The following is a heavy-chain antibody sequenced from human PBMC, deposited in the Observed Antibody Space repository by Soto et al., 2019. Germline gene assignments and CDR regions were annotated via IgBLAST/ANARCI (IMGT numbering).Heavy chain of an antibody. CDR3: ARQGYSYGFVLPFYYYGMDV. CDR1: GGSISSSSYY. CDR2: IYYSGST. V-gene: IGHV4-39*01. J-gene: IGHJ6*02. Sequence: PSETLSLTCTVSGGSISSSSYYWGWIRQPPGKGLEWIGSIYYSGSTYYNPSLKSRVTISVDTSKNQFSLKLSSVTAADTAAYYCARQGYSYGFVLPFYYYGMDVWGQGTTVTVSS. D-gene: IGHD5-18*01.